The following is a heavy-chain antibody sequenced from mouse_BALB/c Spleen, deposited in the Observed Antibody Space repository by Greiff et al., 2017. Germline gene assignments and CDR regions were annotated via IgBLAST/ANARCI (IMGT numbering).Heavy chain of an antibody. J-gene: IGHJ4*01. CDR2: INPSSGYT. V-gene: IGHV1-4*02. D-gene: IGHD3-1*01. Sequence: VQLQESAAELARPGASVKMSCKASGYTFTSYTMHWVKQRPGQGLEWIGYINPSSGYTEYNQKFKDKTTLTADKSSSTAYMQLSSLTSEDSAVYYCARSGRPDAMDYWGQGTPVTVSS. CDR1: GYTFTSYT. CDR3: ARSGRPDAMDY.